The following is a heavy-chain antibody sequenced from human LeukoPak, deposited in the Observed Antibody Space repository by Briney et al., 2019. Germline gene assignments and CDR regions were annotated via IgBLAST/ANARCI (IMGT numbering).Heavy chain of an antibody. Sequence: SETLSLTCTVSGGSVSSYYWSWIRQPPGKGLEWIGYIYYSGSTNYNPSLRSRLTISLDTSKNQFSLKLSSVTAADTAVYYCARGRGGGGSSNNWLDPWGQGSLVIVSS. J-gene: IGHJ5*02. CDR2: IYYSGST. CDR1: GGSVSSYY. V-gene: IGHV4-59*02. D-gene: IGHD2-15*01. CDR3: ARGRGGGGSSNNWLDP.